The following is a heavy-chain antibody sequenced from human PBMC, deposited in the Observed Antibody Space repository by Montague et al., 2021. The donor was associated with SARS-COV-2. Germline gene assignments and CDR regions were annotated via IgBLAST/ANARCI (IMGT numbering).Heavy chain of an antibody. J-gene: IGHJ5*02. CDR2: IYYSGST. CDR3: ARATRSIVVLNWFDP. D-gene: IGHD3-22*01. Sequence: TLSLTCTVSGGSISSGGYYWSWIRQHPGKGLEWIGYIYYSGSTXYNPSLKSRVTISVDTSKNRFSLKLSSVTAADTAVYYCARATRSIVVLNWFDPWGQGTLVTVSS. CDR1: GGSISSGGYY. V-gene: IGHV4-31*03.